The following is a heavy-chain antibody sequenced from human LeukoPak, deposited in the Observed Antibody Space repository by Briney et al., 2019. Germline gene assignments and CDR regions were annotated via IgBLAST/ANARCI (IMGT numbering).Heavy chain of an antibody. CDR2: ISSSSSYI. Sequence: GGSLRLSCAASGFTFSSYSMNWVRQAPGKGPEWVSSISSSSSYIYYADSVKGRFTISRDNAKNSLYLQMNSLRAEDTAVYYCARDTGSYSSSARDFDYWGQGTLVTVSS. CDR1: GFTFSSYS. CDR3: ARDTGSYSSSARDFDY. V-gene: IGHV3-21*01. J-gene: IGHJ4*02. D-gene: IGHD6-6*01.